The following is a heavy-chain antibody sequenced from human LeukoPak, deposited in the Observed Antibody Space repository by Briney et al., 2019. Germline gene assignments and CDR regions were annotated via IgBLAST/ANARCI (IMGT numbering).Heavy chain of an antibody. CDR2: IYYGGST. J-gene: IGHJ4*02. D-gene: IGHD5-18*01. CDR3: ARGGYSYGSYFDY. Sequence: PSETLSLTCTVSGGSTSSSPYYWGWIRKPPWKGREWIGNIYYGGSTYYNPSLKTRVTISVDTSKNQFSLKLSSVTAADTAVYYCARGGYSYGSYFDYWGQGTLVTVSS. V-gene: IGHV4-39*01. CDR1: GGSTSSSPYY.